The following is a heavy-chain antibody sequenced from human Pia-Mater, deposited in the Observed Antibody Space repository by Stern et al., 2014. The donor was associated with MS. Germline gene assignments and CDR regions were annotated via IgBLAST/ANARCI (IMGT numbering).Heavy chain of an antibody. Sequence: EVQLEDSGGTLVQPGGSLRLSCAASGFTFSSYAMSWVRQAPGKGLEWVSVISGSDGSTFYADSVKGRFTISRDNSKNTLFLQMNSLRAEDTAVYYCAKVYGSGPFDYWGQGTLVTVSS. CDR3: AKVYGSGPFDY. D-gene: IGHD6-19*01. CDR1: GFTFSSYA. CDR2: ISGSDGST. J-gene: IGHJ4*02. V-gene: IGHV3-23*04.